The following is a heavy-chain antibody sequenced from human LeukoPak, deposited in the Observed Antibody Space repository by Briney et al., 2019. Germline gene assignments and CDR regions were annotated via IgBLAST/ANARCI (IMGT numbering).Heavy chain of an antibody. V-gene: IGHV3-66*02. D-gene: IGHD2-2*01. CDR2: IYSSGST. J-gene: IGHJ4*02. CDR1: GFTFSSNY. Sequence: GGSLRLSCAASGFTFSSNYMSWVRQAPGKGLEWVSVIYSSGSTYYAGSVTCRFTISRDNSDNTLYLQMNSLRAEDTAVYYCAADLGYCSSTSCSSFDYWGQGTLVTVSS. CDR3: AADLGYCSSTSCSSFDY.